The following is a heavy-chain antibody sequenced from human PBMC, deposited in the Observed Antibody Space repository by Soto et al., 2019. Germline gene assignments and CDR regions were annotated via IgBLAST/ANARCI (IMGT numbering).Heavy chain of an antibody. V-gene: IGHV1-3*01. CDR1: GYAFTSYA. Sequence: GASVEVCCKASGYAFTSYARQWVRQAPGQRLEWMGWINAGNGNTKYSQKFQGRVTITRDTSASTAYMELSSLRSEDTAVYYCARTVLRYFDWSHSSNNWFDPWGQGTLVTVSS. CDR2: INAGNGNT. D-gene: IGHD3-9*01. CDR3: ARTVLRYFDWSHSSNNWFDP. J-gene: IGHJ5*02.